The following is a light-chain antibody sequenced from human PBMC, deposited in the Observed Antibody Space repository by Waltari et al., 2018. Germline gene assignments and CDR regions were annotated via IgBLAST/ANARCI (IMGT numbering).Light chain of an antibody. J-gene: IGLJ3*02. CDR2: KAN. CDR3: ALYMGSGIWV. CDR1: SGSLSTTSY. Sequence: QTVVTQEPSLSVSPGGTVTLTCALSSGSLSTTSYATWYQQTPGQAPRTRVYKANAGSSGVPDRFSGSILGNTAALTITGAQADDESDYYCALYMGSGIWVFGGGTRLTVL. V-gene: IGLV8-61*01.